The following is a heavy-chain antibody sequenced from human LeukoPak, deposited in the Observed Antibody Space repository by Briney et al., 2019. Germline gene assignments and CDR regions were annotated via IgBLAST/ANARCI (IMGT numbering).Heavy chain of an antibody. D-gene: IGHD3-10*01. Sequence: ASVKVSCKSSGYTFTRHYLHWVRQAPGQGLEWMGWISAYNGNTNYAQKLQGRVTMTTDTSTSTAYMELRSLRSDDTAVYYCASDYYGSGSSANWFDPWGQGTLVTVSS. V-gene: IGHV1-18*04. CDR1: GYTFTRHY. CDR2: ISAYNGNT. CDR3: ASDYYGSGSSANWFDP. J-gene: IGHJ5*02.